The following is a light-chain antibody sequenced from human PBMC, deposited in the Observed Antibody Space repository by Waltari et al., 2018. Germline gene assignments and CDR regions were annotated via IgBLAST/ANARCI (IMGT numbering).Light chain of an antibody. Sequence: EVVLTQSPLSLPVTLGQPASISCRSSQSLLHRDGNTYLHWVHQRPGQTPRRLIYNLSSRESGVPDRFSGSGSGTDFTLKITRVEAEDVGTFYCMQGTHWPLAFGGGTKVEIK. CDR2: NLS. V-gene: IGKV2-30*02. CDR1: QSLLHRDGNTY. J-gene: IGKJ4*01. CDR3: MQGTHWPLA.